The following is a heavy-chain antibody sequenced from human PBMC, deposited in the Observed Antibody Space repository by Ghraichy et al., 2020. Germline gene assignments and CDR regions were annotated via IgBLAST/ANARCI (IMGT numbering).Heavy chain of an antibody. J-gene: IGHJ4*02. CDR3: AQEILDLQAYSNYPTGFDY. CDR2: ISYDGSNK. CDR1: GFTFSSYA. Sequence: GGSLRLSCAASGFTFSSYAMHWVRQAPGKGLEWVAVISYDGSNKYYADSVKGRFTISRDNSKNTLYLQMNSLRAEDTAVYYCAQEILDLQAYSNYPTGFDYWGQGTLVTVSS. V-gene: IGHV3-30*04. D-gene: IGHD4-11*01.